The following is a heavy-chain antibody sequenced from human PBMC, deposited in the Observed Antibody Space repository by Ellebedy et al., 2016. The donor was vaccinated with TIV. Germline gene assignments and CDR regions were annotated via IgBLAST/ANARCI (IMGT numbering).Heavy chain of an antibody. Sequence: AASVKVSCKASGYTFTGYYMHWVRQAPGQGLEWMGWINPNSGGTNYAQKFQGWVTMTRDTSISTAYMELSRLRSDDTAVYYCARAGLGSGDAFDIWGQGTMVTVSS. CDR2: INPNSGGT. D-gene: IGHD6-19*01. V-gene: IGHV1-2*04. CDR1: GYTFTGYY. CDR3: ARAGLGSGDAFDI. J-gene: IGHJ3*02.